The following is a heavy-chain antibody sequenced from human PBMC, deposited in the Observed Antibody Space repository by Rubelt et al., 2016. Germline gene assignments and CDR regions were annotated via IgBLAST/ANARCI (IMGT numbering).Heavy chain of an antibody. CDR1: GYSTSSGYY. V-gene: IGHV4-38-2*02. J-gene: IGHJ5*02. D-gene: IGHD3-3*01. Sequence: QVQLQESGPGLVKPSETLSLTCTVSGYSTSSGYYWGWIRQPPGKGLEWIGSIYHRGSTYYNPSLKSRVTISVDTSKNQFSLKLSSVTAADTAVYYCASADYDFWSGSDRNWFDPWGQGTLVTVSS. CDR2: IYHRGST. CDR3: ASADYDFWSGSDRNWFDP.